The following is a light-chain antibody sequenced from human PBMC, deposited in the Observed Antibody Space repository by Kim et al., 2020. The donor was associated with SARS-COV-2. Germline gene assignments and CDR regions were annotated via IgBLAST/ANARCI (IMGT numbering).Light chain of an antibody. J-gene: IGKJ2*01. CDR2: GAS. CDR1: QSVSSNY. CDR3: QQYGSSPYT. V-gene: IGKV3-20*01. Sequence: LSPGERATISCRASQSVSSNYLAWYQQKPGRAPRLLIYGASSRATGIPDRFSGSGSGTDFTLTISRLEPEDFAVYYCQQYGSSPYTFGQGTKLEI.